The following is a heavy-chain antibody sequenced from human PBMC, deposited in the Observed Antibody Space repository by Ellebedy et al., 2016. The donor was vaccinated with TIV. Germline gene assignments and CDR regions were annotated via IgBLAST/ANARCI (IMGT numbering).Heavy chain of an antibody. CDR2: INPRGGTT. V-gene: IGHV1-46*01. J-gene: IGHJ4*02. CDR3: ARARYYDSSGYFDY. D-gene: IGHD3-22*01. CDR1: GYTLTELS. Sequence: ASVKVSCKVSGYTLTELSMHWVRQAPGQGLEWMGVINPRGGTTSYAQKFQGRVTMTRDTSTSTVYMELSSLRSEDTALYHCARARYYDSSGYFDYWGQGTLVTVSS.